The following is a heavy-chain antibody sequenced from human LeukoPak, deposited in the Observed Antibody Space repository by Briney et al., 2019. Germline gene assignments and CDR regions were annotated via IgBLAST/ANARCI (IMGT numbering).Heavy chain of an antibody. V-gene: IGHV3-23*01. CDR2: ISGSGGST. CDR1: GFNFSSYA. D-gene: IGHD3-9*01. CDR3: AKDKGYYDILTGQLSSQGVDFDY. J-gene: IGHJ4*02. Sequence: PGGSLRLSCAASGFNFSSYAISWIRQAPGKGLEWVSAISGSGGSTYYADSVKGRFTISRDNSKNTLYLQMNSLRAEDTAVYYCAKDKGYYDILTGQLSSQGVDFDYWGQGTLVTVSS.